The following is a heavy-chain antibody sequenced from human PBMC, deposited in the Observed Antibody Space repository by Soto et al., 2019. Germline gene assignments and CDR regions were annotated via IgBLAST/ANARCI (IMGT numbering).Heavy chain of an antibody. V-gene: IGHV5-51*01. CDR3: ARRAGYSSSLGNGMDV. D-gene: IGHD6-13*01. CDR1: GYSFTSYW. Sequence: PVESLKISCNGSGYSFTSYWIGWVRQMPWKGLEWMGIIHPGDSDTRYSPSFQGQVTISADKSISTAYLQWSSLKASDTAMYYCARRAGYSSSLGNGMDVWGQGTTVTVSS. J-gene: IGHJ6*02. CDR2: IHPGDSDT.